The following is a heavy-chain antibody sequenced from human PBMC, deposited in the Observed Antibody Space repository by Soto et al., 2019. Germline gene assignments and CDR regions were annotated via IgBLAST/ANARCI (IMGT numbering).Heavy chain of an antibody. D-gene: IGHD6-13*01. CDR1: GFTFNNYG. J-gene: IGHJ6*02. V-gene: IGHV3-33*01. Sequence: QVQLVESGGGVVQPGRSLRLSCAASGFTFNNYGMHWVRQAPGKGLEWMAVIWNDGSNSSYANSVKRRFTLSRDTSKKTLYLQMSSLRAKDTAVYYCARRQIPPPTRGAANARGGMDVWGQGTTVTVSS. CDR2: IWNDGSNS. CDR3: ARRQIPPPTRGAANARGGMDV.